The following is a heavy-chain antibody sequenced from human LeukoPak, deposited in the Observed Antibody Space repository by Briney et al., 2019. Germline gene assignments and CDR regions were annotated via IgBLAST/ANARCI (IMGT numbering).Heavy chain of an antibody. CDR1: GFTFSSDW. D-gene: IGHD2-21*01. J-gene: IGHJ6*02. CDR3: TRDYSYAMAV. V-gene: IGHV3-74*01. Sequence: GGSLRLSCAASGFTFSSDWMHWVRQTPGKGLVWVSGINSDGSSTNYADSVKGRFTISRDNAKNMVNLQMNSLRAEDTAIYYCTRDYSYAMAVWGQGTTVTVSS. CDR2: INSDGSST.